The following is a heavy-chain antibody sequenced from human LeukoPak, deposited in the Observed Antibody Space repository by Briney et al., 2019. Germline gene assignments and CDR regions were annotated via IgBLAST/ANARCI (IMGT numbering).Heavy chain of an antibody. D-gene: IGHD2-21*02. V-gene: IGHV3-66*01. CDR3: ARVMTAITDWFDP. Sequence: GGSLRLSCAASGVTVSSNYVSWVRQAPGKGLGWVSSIYRDGSTYYADSVKGRFTISRDNSKNTLNLQMNNLRVEDTAVYYCARVMTAITDWFDPWGQGTLVTVSS. J-gene: IGHJ5*02. CDR1: GVTVSSNY. CDR2: IYRDGST.